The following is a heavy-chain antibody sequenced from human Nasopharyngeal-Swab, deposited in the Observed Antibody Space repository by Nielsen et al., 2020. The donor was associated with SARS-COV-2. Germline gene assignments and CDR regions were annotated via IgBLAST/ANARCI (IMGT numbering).Heavy chain of an antibody. Sequence: LTCAASGFTFSSYRMNWVSQAPGKGLTWVSSISSSRSYIYYGDPVKGRFTISRDNAKNSLYLQMNSLRAEDTAVYYCAFSPGDTIFGVVITNYYYYYGIDVWGQGTTVTVSS. CDR3: AFSPGDTIFGVVITNYYYYYGIDV. J-gene: IGHJ6*02. CDR2: ISSSRSYI. V-gene: IGHV3-21*01. D-gene: IGHD3-3*01. CDR1: GFTFSSYR.